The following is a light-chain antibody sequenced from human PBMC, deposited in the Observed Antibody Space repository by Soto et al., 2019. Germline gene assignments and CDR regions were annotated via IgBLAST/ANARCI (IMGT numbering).Light chain of an antibody. J-gene: IGKJ1*01. CDR3: HEYNTWPWT. Sequence: EIVLTQSPATLSLSPGERATLSCRASQSVSSYLAWYQQKPGQAPRLLIYDASNRATGIPARFSGSGSGTEFTLTISSLQSEDFAVYYCHEYNTWPWTFGQGTKVDIK. V-gene: IGKV3-11*01. CDR1: QSVSSY. CDR2: DAS.